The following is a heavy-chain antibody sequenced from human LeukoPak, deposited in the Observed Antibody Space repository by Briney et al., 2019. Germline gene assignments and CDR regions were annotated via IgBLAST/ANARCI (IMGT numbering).Heavy chain of an antibody. CDR2: IYYSGST. CDR3: ARVAVNYYDSSGYYASSYYMDV. D-gene: IGHD3-22*01. CDR1: GGSISSSSYY. J-gene: IGHJ6*03. V-gene: IGHV4-39*07. Sequence: PSETLSLTCTVSGGSISSSSYYWGWIRQPPGKGLEWIGSIYYSGSTYYNPSLKSRVTISVDTSKNQFSLKLSSVTAADTAVYYCARVAVNYYDSSGYYASSYYMDVWGKGTTVTVSS.